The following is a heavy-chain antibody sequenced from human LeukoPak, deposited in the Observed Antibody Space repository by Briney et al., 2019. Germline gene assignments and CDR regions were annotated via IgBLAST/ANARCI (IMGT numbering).Heavy chain of an antibody. CDR2: MSPNSGNT. V-gene: IGHV1-8*01. CDR3: ATRHDDILTGYYGNWFDP. D-gene: IGHD3-9*01. CDR1: GYTFISYD. Sequence: ASVKVSYKASGYTFISYDINWVRQATGQGLEWMGWMSPNSGNTGYAQKFQGRVTMTRNTSISTAYMELSSLRSEDTAVYYCATRHDDILTGYYGNWFDPWGQGTLVTVSS. J-gene: IGHJ5*02.